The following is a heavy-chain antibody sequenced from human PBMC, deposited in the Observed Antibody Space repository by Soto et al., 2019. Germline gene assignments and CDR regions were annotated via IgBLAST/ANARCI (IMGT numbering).Heavy chain of an antibody. CDR3: ARVRSGYDILTGYLSGYFAY. V-gene: IGHV4-30-4*01. CDR2: IYYSGST. D-gene: IGHD3-9*01. Sequence: QVQLQESGPGLVKPSQTLSLTCTVSGGSISSGDYYWSWIRQPPGKGLEWIGYIYYSGSTYYNPSRKSRVTISVDTSKNQFSLKLSSVTAADTAVYYCARVRSGYDILTGYLSGYFAYWGQGTLVTVSS. CDR1: GGSISSGDYY. J-gene: IGHJ4*02.